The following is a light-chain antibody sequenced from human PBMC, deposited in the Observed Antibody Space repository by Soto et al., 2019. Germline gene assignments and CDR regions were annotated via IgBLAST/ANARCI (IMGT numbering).Light chain of an antibody. CDR1: QSVSSSY. J-gene: IGKJ5*01. CDR3: QQRSNWPIT. V-gene: IGKV3-11*01. Sequence: LLTQSPGTLSLSPGERATLSCRASQSVSSSYLAWYQQKPGQAPRLLIYDASNRATGIPARFSGRGSGTDFTLTISSLQPEDFAVYYCQQRSNWPITFGQGTRLEIK. CDR2: DAS.